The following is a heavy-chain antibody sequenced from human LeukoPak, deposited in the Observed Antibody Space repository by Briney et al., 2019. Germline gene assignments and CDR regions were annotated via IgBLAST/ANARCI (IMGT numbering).Heavy chain of an antibody. J-gene: IGHJ4*02. D-gene: IGHD3-22*01. CDR2: INPNSGGT. CDR1: GYTFTGYY. Sequence: GASVKVSCKASGYTFTGYYMHWMRQAPGQGLEWMGWINPNSGGTNYAQKFQGRVTMTRDTSTSTAYMELSRLRSDDTAVYYCARDRGYYDSSGYYYGGDFDYWGQGTLVTVSS. V-gene: IGHV1-2*02. CDR3: ARDRGYYDSSGYYYGGDFDY.